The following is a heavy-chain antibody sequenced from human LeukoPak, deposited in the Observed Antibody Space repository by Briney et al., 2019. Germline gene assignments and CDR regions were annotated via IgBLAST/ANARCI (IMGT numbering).Heavy chain of an antibody. J-gene: IGHJ4*02. D-gene: IGHD1-26*01. CDR3: AGAVGAASFDY. CDR2: IYYSGST. Sequence: SGTPSLTCAVSGGSISSSNWWSWVRQPPGKGLEWIGSIYYSGSTYYNPSLKSRVTISVDTSKNQFSLKLSSVTAADTAVYYCAGAVGAASFDYWGQGTLVTVSS. V-gene: IGHV4-4*02. CDR1: GGSISSSNW.